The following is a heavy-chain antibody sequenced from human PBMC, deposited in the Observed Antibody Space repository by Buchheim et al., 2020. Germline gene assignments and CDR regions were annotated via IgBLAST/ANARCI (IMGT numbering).Heavy chain of an antibody. J-gene: IGHJ4*02. CDR3: ARDVIVGASNFDY. CDR2: ISYDGSNK. D-gene: IGHD1-26*01. Sequence: QVQLVESGGGVVQPGRSRRLSCAASGFTFSSYAMHWVRQAPGKGLEWVAVISYDGSNKYYADSVKGRFTISRDNSKNTLYLQMNSLRAEDTAVYYCARDVIVGASNFDYWGQGTL. CDR1: GFTFSSYA. V-gene: IGHV3-30*04.